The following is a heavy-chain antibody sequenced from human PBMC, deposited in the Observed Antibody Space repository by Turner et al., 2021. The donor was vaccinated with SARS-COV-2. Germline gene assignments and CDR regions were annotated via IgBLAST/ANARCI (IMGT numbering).Heavy chain of an antibody. Sequence: QVQVQESGPGLVRPSEPLSLTCTVSGDSISSKSWSWIRQSPGRGLEWIGYFYKIGSIDYNPTLRSRVTISVDTSKNQLSLNLISMTAADTAVYYCARHQGSTSGYDHGMNVWGQGTAVIVSS. V-gene: IGHV4-59*08. CDR1: GDSISSKS. CDR2: FYKIGSI. J-gene: IGHJ6*02. CDR3: ARHQGSTSGYDHGMNV. D-gene: IGHD1-1*01.